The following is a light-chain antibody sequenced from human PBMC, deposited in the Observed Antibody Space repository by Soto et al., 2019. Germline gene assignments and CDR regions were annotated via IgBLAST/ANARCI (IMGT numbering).Light chain of an antibody. CDR3: QHYNSQGT. CDR1: QSIDSW. V-gene: IGKV1-5*01. Sequence: EIPLTQSPSTLPASVGDRVAITCRASQSIDSWLAWYQQKPGKAPKILIYHASSLETGVPSRFSGSGSRTEFILTITIVQPDDFATYCRQHYNSQGTFGEGTKVDI. J-gene: IGKJ1*01. CDR2: HAS.